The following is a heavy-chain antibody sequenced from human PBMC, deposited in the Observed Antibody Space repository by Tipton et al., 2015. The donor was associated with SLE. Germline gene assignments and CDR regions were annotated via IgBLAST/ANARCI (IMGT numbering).Heavy chain of an antibody. Sequence: TLSLTCTVSGGSISSSSYYWGWIRQPPGKGLEWIGSIYYSGRTYYNPSLKSRVTISVDTSKNQFSLKLSSVTAADTAVYYCARGRGIAVAGTYYYYGMDVWGQGTTVTVSS. V-gene: IGHV4-39*07. CDR2: IYYSGRT. J-gene: IGHJ6*02. CDR1: GGSISSSSYY. CDR3: ARGRGIAVAGTYYYYGMDV. D-gene: IGHD6-19*01.